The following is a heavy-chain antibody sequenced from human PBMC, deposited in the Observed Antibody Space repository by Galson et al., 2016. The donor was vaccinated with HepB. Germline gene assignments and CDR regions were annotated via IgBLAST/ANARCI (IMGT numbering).Heavy chain of an antibody. CDR1: GFILSSYW. J-gene: IGHJ4*02. V-gene: IGHV3-74*01. CDR3: ARDPAGAHDY. D-gene: IGHD1-26*01. CDR2: INDNDGSFT. Sequence: SLRLSCAASGFILSSYWMHWVRQVPGKGLQWVSRINDNDGSFTNYADSVRGRFSISRDNAKNTLYLQMNSLRAEDTAVYHCARDPAGAHDYWGQGTLVTVSS.